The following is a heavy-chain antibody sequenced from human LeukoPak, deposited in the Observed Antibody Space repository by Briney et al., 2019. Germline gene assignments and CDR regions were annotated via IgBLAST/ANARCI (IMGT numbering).Heavy chain of an antibody. D-gene: IGHD4-11*01. V-gene: IGHV4-59*01. CDR3: ARGFYSPHY. Sequence: SETLSLTCTVSGGSISSDYWSWIRQPPGKGLEWIGYIYYSGRTYYNPSLKSRITISVDTSMNQFSLKLSSVTAADTAVYYCARGFYSPHYWGQGTLVSVSS. J-gene: IGHJ4*02. CDR1: GGSISSDY. CDR2: IYYSGRT.